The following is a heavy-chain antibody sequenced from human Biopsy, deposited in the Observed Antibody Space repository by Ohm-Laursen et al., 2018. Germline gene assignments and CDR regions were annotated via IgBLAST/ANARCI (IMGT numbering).Heavy chain of an antibody. D-gene: IGHD2/OR15-2a*01. V-gene: IGHV4-59*01. CDR3: ARATNSTGWPYYYFYGMDV. CDR2: IYYSGST. CDR1: GGSISSYY. Sequence: TLSLTCTVSGGSISSYYWSWIRQTPGKGLEWIGFIYYSGSTNYNPSLKSRVTISVDTSKNQFSLRLNSVTAADPAVYYCARATNSTGWPYYYFYGMDVWGQGTTVTVSS. J-gene: IGHJ6*02.